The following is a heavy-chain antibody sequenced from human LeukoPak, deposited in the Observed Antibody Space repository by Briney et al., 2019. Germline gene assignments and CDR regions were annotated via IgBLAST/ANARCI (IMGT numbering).Heavy chain of an antibody. CDR2: MSSGSTI. CDR1: GFTLSDYS. D-gene: IGHD5-12*01. V-gene: IGHV3-11*01. CDR3: ARGEYSGYEVDL. J-gene: IGHJ2*01. Sequence: PEGSLRLSCAASGFTLSDYSMSWIRQAPGKGLEWLTYMSSGSTISYADSVKGRFTISRDNAKNSLYLQMNSLRAEDTAVYYCARGEYSGYEVDLWGRGTLVTVSS.